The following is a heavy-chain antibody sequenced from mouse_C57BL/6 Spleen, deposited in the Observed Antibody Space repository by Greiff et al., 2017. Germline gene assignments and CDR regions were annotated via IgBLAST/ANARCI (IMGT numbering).Heavy chain of an antibody. CDR3: ARSLLRLWYFDV. Sequence: VQLKESGPGMVKPSQSLSLTCTVTGYSITSGYDWHWIRHFPGNKLEWMGYISYSGSTNYNPSLKSRISITHDTSKNHFFLKLNSVTTEDTATYYCARSLLRLWYFDVWGTGTTVTVSS. CDR2: ISYSGST. D-gene: IGHD1-1*01. J-gene: IGHJ1*03. CDR1: GYSITSGYD. V-gene: IGHV3-1*01.